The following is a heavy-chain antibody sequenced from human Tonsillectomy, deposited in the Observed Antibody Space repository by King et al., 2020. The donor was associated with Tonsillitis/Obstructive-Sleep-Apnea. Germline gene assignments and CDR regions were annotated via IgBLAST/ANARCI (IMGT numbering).Heavy chain of an antibody. Sequence: QLVQSGAEVKKPGESPKISCEGSGYSFTQYRIGWVRQMPGKGLEWMGSIHPYDSETRYSPSFQGQVTISADKSINIAYLQWGRLKASDTAMYFCARQGDNWGIMNGFDAFDIWAQGTMVTVSS. J-gene: IGHJ3*02. V-gene: IGHV5-51*01. CDR2: IHPYDSET. CDR3: ARQGDNWGIMNGFDAFDI. D-gene: IGHD7-27*01. CDR1: GYSFTQYR.